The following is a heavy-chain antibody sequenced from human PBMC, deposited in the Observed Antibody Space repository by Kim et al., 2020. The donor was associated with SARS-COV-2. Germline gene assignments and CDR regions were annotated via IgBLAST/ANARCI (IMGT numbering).Heavy chain of an antibody. CDR1: GYSFTSYW. CDR3: ARLARHIDGYNFGLDDY. CDR2: IYPGDSDT. D-gene: IGHD5-12*01. Sequence: GESLKISCKGSGYSFTSYWIGWVRQMPGKGLEWMGIIYPGDSDTRYSPSFQGQVTISADKSISTAYLQWSSLKASDTAMYYCARLARHIDGYNFGLDDYWGQGTLVTVSS. V-gene: IGHV5-51*01. J-gene: IGHJ4*02.